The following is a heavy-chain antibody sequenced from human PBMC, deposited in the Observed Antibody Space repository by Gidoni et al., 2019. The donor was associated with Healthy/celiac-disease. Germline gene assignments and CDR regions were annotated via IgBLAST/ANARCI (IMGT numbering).Heavy chain of an antibody. J-gene: IGHJ6*02. CDR1: GGSISSSIYY. Sequence: QLQLQESGPGLVKPSETLSLTCTVSGGSISSSIYYWGWIRQPPGKGLEWIGSIYYSGSTYYNPSLKSRVTISVDTSKNQFSLKLSSVTAADTAVYYCARGEWELVGDYYYGMDVWGQGTTVTVSS. CDR3: ARGEWELVGDYYYGMDV. V-gene: IGHV4-39*01. D-gene: IGHD1-26*01. CDR2: IYYSGST.